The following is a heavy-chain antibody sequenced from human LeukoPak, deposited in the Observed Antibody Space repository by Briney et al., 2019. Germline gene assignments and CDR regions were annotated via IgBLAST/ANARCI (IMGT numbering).Heavy chain of an antibody. CDR2: INPNSGGT. D-gene: IGHD4-17*01. V-gene: IGHV1-2*02. CDR1: GYTFTGYY. CDR3: ARDRLQYGDYESFDP. J-gene: IGHJ5*02. Sequence: GASVKVSCKASGYTFTGYYMHWVRQAPGQGLEWMGWINPNSGGTNYAQKFQGRVTMTRDTSISTAYMGLSRLRSDDTAVYYCARDRLQYGDYESFDPWGQGTLVTVSS.